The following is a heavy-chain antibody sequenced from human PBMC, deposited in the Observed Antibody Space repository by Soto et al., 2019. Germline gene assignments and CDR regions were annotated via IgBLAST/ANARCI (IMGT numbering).Heavy chain of an antibody. CDR3: ASTSDIWGSYRYRDFDY. V-gene: IGHV3-48*01. CDR1: GFTFSSYS. CDR2: ISSSSSTI. J-gene: IGHJ4*02. Sequence: PGGSLRLSCAASGFTFSSYSMNWVRQAPGKGLEWVSYISSSSSTIYYADSVKGRFTISRDNAKNSLYLQMNSLRAEDTAVYYCASTSDIWGSYRYRDFDYWGQGTLVTVSS. D-gene: IGHD3-16*02.